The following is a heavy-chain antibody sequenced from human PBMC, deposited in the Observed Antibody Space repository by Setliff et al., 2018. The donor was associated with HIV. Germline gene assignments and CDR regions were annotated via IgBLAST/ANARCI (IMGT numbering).Heavy chain of an antibody. J-gene: IGHJ3*02. V-gene: IGHV4-59*01. CDR1: NDSITYYY. Sequence: LSLTCSVSNDSITYYYWNWIRQPPGKGLEWIGNIFDSENTNYNPSLKSRVAMSVDTSKNQFSLKLSSVTAADTAVYYCARQITSVTTEKLVVNDAFDIWGQGIMVTVSS. CDR3: ARQITSVTTEKLVVNDAFDI. D-gene: IGHD3-22*01. CDR2: IFDSENT.